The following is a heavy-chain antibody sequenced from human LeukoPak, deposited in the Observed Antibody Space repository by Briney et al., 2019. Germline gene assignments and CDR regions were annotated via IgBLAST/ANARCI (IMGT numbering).Heavy chain of an antibody. CDR2: ISYDGSNK. CDR1: GFTFSSYG. V-gene: IGHV3-30*18. D-gene: IGHD6-13*01. J-gene: IGHJ4*02. CDR3: AKDRKSSSWYIFDY. Sequence: GGSLRLSCAASGFTFSSYGMHWVRQAPGKGLEWVAVISYDGSNKYYADSVKGRFTISRDNSKNTLYLQMNSLRAEDTAVYYCAKDRKSSSWYIFDYWAREPWSPSPQ.